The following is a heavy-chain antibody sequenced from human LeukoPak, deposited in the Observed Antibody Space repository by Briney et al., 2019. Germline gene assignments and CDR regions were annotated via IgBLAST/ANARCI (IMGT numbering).Heavy chain of an antibody. J-gene: IGHJ4*02. CDR1: GGTFSSYA. V-gene: IGHV1-69*04. CDR2: IIPILGIA. CDR3: ATSSGWYGGFNY. D-gene: IGHD6-19*01. Sequence: SVKVSCKASGGTFSSYAISWVRQAPGQGLEWMGRIIPILGIANYAQKFQGRVTITADKSTSTAYMELSSLRSEDTAVYYCATSSGWYGGFNYWGQGTLVTVSS.